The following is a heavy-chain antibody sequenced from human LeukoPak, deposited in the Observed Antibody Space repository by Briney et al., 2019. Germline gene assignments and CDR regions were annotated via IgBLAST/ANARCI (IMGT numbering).Heavy chain of an antibody. V-gene: IGHV4-59*08. Sequence: SETLSLTCTVSGGSLIGYYWGWIRQPPGKGLECIGYIHSSEGTAHNASLKSRLTILLDTSKNQFSLTLSSVTAADTAVYYCARHVYGEGMVVWGKGTTVTVSS. CDR1: GGSLIGYY. CDR2: IHSSEGT. J-gene: IGHJ6*04. D-gene: IGHD4-17*01. CDR3: ARHVYGEGMVV.